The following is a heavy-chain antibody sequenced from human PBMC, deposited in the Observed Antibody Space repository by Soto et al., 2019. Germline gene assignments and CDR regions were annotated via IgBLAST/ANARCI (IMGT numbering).Heavy chain of an antibody. V-gene: IGHV3-30*18. CDR2: ISYDGSNK. D-gene: IGHD7-27*01. CDR3: AKDLGHGGRGAFDI. J-gene: IGHJ3*02. CDR1: GFTFSSYG. Sequence: QVKLVESGGGVVQPGRSLRLSCAASGFTFSSYGMHWVRQAPGKGLEWVAVISYDGSNKYYADSVKGRFTISRDNSKNTLYLQMNSLRAEDTAVYYCAKDLGHGGRGAFDIWGQGTMVTVSS.